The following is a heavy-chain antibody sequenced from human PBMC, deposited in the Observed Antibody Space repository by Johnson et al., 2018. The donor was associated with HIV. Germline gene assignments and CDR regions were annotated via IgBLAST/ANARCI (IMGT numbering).Heavy chain of an antibody. V-gene: IGHV3-30-3*01. CDR1: GFTFSSYA. Sequence: QVQLVESGGGVVQPGRSLRLSCAASGFTFSSYAMHWVRQAPGKGLEWVAVISYDGSNKYYADSVKGRFTISRDNSKNTLYLQMNSLRAEDTAVYYCVSLGLDLLVKAPLSVVFDAFDIWGQGTMVTVSS. CDR2: ISYDGSNK. D-gene: IGHD7-27*01. CDR3: VSLGLDLLVKAPLSVVFDAFDI. J-gene: IGHJ3*02.